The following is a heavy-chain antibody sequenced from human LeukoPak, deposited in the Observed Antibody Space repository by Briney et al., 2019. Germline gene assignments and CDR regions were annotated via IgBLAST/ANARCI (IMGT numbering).Heavy chain of an antibody. J-gene: IGHJ5*02. CDR2: ISHSGST. V-gene: IGHV4-30-2*01. D-gene: IGHD3-10*01. Sequence: PSLTLSLTCAVSGDSISSGTYSWTWIRQPPGKGLEWIGFISHSGSTYYNPSLKSRVTMSVDRSENQFSLKLSSVTAADTAVYYCARGAYGSGSKGWFDPWGQGTLVTVSS. CDR3: ARGAYGSGSKGWFDP. CDR1: GDSISSGTYS.